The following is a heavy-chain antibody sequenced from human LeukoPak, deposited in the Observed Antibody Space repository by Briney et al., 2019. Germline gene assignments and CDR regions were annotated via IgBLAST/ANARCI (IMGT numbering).Heavy chain of an antibody. V-gene: IGHV3-11*05. CDR2: ISSSSSYT. D-gene: IGHD3-9*01. Sequence: GGSLRLSCAASGFTFNDYYMSWIRQAPGKGLEWVSYISSSSSYTNYADSVKGRFTISRDNAKNSLYLQMNSLRAEDTAVYYCARVGSLNILTGYRYFDYWGQGTLVTVSS. CDR1: GFTFNDYY. CDR3: ARVGSLNILTGYRYFDY. J-gene: IGHJ4*02.